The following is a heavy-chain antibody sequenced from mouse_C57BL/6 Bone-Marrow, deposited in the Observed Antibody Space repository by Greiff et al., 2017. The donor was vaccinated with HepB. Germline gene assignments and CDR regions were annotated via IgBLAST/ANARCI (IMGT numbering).Heavy chain of an antibody. V-gene: IGHV7-3*01. D-gene: IGHD1-1*01. CDR3: ASYIAGYAMDY. J-gene: IGHJ4*01. CDR2: IRNKANGYTT. CDR1: GFTFTDYY. Sequence: EVKVEESGGGLVQPGGSLSLSCAASGFTFTDYYMSWVRQPPGKALEWFGFIRNKANGYTTEYSLSVKGRFTISRDNSQSILNLQMNALRAEDGATYCCASYIAGYAMDYWGQGTSVTVSS.